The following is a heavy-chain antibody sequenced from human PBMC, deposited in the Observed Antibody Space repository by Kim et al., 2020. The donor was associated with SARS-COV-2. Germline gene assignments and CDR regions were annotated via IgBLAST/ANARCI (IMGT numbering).Heavy chain of an antibody. J-gene: IGHJ4*01. CDR2: INNSGST. D-gene: IGHD3-16*01. V-gene: IGHV4-34*01. Sequence: SETLSLTCAVYGGSFSGYYWSWIRQPPGKGLEWIGEINNSGSTNYNPSLKSRVTISVDTSKNQFSLKLSSVTAADTAVYYGGRGRGGTKGVTLWVGYDY. CDR1: GGSFSGYY. CDR3: GRGRGGTKGVTLWVGYDY.